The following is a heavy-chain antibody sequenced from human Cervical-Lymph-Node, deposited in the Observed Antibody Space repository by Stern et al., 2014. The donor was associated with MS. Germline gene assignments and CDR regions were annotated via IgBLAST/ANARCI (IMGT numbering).Heavy chain of an antibody. J-gene: IGHJ6*02. CDR3: AREGYCSGGSCYSKPYYYYYGMDV. CDR1: GYTFTSYY. D-gene: IGHD2-15*01. V-gene: IGHV1-46*01. Sequence: VQLEESGAEVKKPGASVKVSCKASGYTFTSYYMHWVRQAPGQGLEWMGIINPSGGSTSYAQKFQGRVTMTRDTSTSTVYMELSSLRSEDTAVYYCAREGYCSGGSCYSKPYYYYYGMDVWGQGTTVTVSS. CDR2: INPSGGST.